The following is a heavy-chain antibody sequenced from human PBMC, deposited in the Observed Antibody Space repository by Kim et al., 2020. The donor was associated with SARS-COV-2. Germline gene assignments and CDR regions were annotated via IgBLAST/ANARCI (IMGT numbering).Heavy chain of an antibody. D-gene: IGHD5-18*01. Sequence: SETLSLTCAVYGGSFSGYYWSWIRQPPGKGLEWIGEINHSGSTNYNPSLKSRVTISVDTSKNQFSLKLSSVTAADTAVYYCARGRLGYSYDRFDYWGQGTLVTVSS. CDR1: GGSFSGYY. CDR2: INHSGST. CDR3: ARGRLGYSYDRFDY. V-gene: IGHV4-34*01. J-gene: IGHJ4*02.